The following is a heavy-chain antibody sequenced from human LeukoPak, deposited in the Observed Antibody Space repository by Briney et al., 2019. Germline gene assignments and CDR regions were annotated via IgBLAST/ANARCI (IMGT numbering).Heavy chain of an antibody. J-gene: IGHJ6*03. V-gene: IGHV3-23*01. CDR1: RFTFSSYT. Sequence: GGSLRLSCADSRFTFSSYTMNWVRQAPGKGLECVSGISANEVSTYYADSVKGRFTISRDNSKNTLYLHMDRLGTEDTAVYYCASMPSTEIYYFYYMDGWGKGTTVTVSS. D-gene: IGHD2-2*01. CDR2: ISANEVST. CDR3: ASMPSTEIYYFYYMDG.